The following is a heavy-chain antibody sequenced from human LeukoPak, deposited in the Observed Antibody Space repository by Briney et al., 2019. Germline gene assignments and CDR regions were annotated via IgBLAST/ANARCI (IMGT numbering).Heavy chain of an antibody. CDR1: GGSFSGYY. CDR3: ARGSTIFWA. V-gene: IGHV4-34*01. J-gene: IGHJ5*02. Sequence: SETLSLTCAVYGGSFSGYYWSWVRQPPGKGLEWIGDIFHSGSTNYNPSLTSRVTISLDTSTSQFSLKLSSVTAADTAVYYCARGSTIFWAWGQGTLVTVSS. CDR2: IFHSGST. D-gene: IGHD3-9*01.